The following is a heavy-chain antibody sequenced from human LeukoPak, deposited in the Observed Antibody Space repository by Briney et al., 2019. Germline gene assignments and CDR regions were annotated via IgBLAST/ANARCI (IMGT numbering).Heavy chain of an antibody. V-gene: IGHV4-30-2*01. CDR3: ARVSAGTTNFDY. D-gene: IGHD1-7*01. CDR2: TYHSGST. CDR1: GGSISSGGYS. J-gene: IGHJ4*02. Sequence: SQTLSLTCAVSGGSISSGGYSGSWIRQPPGKGLEWIGYTYHSGSTYYNPSLKSRVTISVDRSKNQFSLKLSSVTAADTAVYYCARVSAGTTNFDYWGQGTLVTVSS.